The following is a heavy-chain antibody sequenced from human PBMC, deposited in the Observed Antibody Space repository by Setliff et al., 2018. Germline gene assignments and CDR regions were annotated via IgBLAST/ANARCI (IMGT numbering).Heavy chain of an antibody. CDR2: IYTGDSDT. CDR3: ARLAMVRGVTSNWFDP. J-gene: IGHJ5*02. CDR1: GYSFTSYW. Sequence: PGESLKISCKDSGYSFTSYWIGWVRQMPGKGLEWMGIIYTGDSDTRYSPSFQGQVTISADKSISTAYLQWSSLKASDTAMYYCARLAMVRGVTSNWFDPWGQGTLVTVSS. D-gene: IGHD3-10*01. V-gene: IGHV5-51*01.